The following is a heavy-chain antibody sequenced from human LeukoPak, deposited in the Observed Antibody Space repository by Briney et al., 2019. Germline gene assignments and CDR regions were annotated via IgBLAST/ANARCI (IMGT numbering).Heavy chain of an antibody. V-gene: IGHV1-69*04. CDR1: GYTFTSYG. Sequence: SVKVSCKASGYTFTSYGISWVRRAPGQGLEGMGRIIPILGIANYAQKFQGRVTITADKSTSTAYMELSSLRSEDTAVYYCARDKGLAVVPAAIDYYGMDVWGQGTTVTVSS. CDR3: ARDKGLAVVPAAIDYYGMDV. J-gene: IGHJ6*02. D-gene: IGHD2-2*01. CDR2: IIPILGIA.